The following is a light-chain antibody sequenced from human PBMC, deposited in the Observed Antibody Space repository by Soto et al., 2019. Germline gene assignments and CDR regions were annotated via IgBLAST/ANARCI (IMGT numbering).Light chain of an antibody. Sequence: EIVMTQSPATLSVSPGERATLSCRASQSVSSNLAWYQQKPGQAPTLLIYGASARATGIPARFSGSGSGTEFTLTISSLQSEDFAVDYCQHYNNWPFTLGQGTKLEIK. CDR3: QHYNNWPFT. V-gene: IGKV3-15*01. J-gene: IGKJ2*01. CDR2: GAS. CDR1: QSVSSN.